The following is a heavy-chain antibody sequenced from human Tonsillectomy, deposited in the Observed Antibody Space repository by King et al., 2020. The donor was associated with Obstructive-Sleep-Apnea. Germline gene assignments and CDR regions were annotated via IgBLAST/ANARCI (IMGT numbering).Heavy chain of an antibody. CDR2: ISYDGRNT. V-gene: IGHV3-30*03. Sequence: GQLVQSGGGVVQPGRSLRLSCAASGFTFSTYGMHWVRQAPGKGLEWLALISYDGRNTYYADSVKGRLTISRDNSKNTLFLQMNSLRAEDTAVYYCVRELRVSDAFDIWGQGTMVTVSS. CDR1: GFTFSTYG. D-gene: IGHD1-26*01. CDR3: VRELRVSDAFDI. J-gene: IGHJ3*02.